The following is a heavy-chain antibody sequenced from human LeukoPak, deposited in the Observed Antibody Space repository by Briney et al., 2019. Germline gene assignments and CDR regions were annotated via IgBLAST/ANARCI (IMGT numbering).Heavy chain of an antibody. Sequence: SETLSHTCAVYRGSFSGYYWSWIRQPPGGGLEWIGEINHSGSTNYNLSLMSRVTISVDTSKHQFSMKLTSVTAADRVVYYCARGVQWLVRSVHVNWFDRWGQGSLVSDCS. D-gene: IGHD6-19*01. V-gene: IGHV4-34*01. J-gene: IGHJ5*02. CDR3: ARGVQWLVRSVHVNWFDR. CDR2: INHSGST. CDR1: RGSFSGYY.